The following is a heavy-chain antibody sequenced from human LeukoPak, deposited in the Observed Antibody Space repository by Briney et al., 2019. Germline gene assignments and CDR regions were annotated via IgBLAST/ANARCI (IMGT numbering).Heavy chain of an antibody. D-gene: IGHD6-13*01. Sequence: SETLSLTCTVSGASISSSNYFWGWIRQSPGKGLEWIGYIYYSGSTNYNPSLKSRVTISVDTSKNQFSLKLSSVTAADTAVYYCATGRHSSWSSRWGQGTLVTVSS. CDR1: GASISSSNYF. CDR3: ATGRHSSWSSR. V-gene: IGHV4-61*05. CDR2: IYYSGST. J-gene: IGHJ4*02.